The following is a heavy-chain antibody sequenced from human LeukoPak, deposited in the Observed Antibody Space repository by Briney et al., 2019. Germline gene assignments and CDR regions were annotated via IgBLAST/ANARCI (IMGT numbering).Heavy chain of an antibody. Sequence: PSQTLSLTCTVSGDSISSGDHYWSWIRQPPGKGLEWIGYIHYRGSTYYNPSLKSRVIISGDMSKNQFSLSLNSLTAADSAVYYCARAAAGTNTYYYFDSWGQGTLVTVSS. CDR1: GDSISSGDHY. D-gene: IGHD5-12*01. CDR2: IHYRGST. J-gene: IGHJ4*02. CDR3: ARAAAGTNTYYYFDS. V-gene: IGHV4-30-4*01.